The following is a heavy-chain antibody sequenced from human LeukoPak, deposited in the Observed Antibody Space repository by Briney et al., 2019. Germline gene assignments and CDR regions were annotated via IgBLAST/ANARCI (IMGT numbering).Heavy chain of an antibody. J-gene: IGHJ3*02. V-gene: IGHV3-21*01. D-gene: IGHD2-2*01. CDR1: GFTFSSYW. CDR2: ISSSSSYI. Sequence: GGSLRLSCAASGFTFSSYWMHWVRQAPGKGLEWVSSISSSSSYIYYADSVKGRFTISRDNAKNSLYLQMNSLRAEDTAVYYCARGVSTSSGAFDIWGQGTMVTVSS. CDR3: ARGVSTSSGAFDI.